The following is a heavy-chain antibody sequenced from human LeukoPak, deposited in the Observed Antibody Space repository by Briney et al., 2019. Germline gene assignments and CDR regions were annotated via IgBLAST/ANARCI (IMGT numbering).Heavy chain of an antibody. D-gene: IGHD2-2*02. J-gene: IGHJ5*02. CDR1: GGSISSSNW. V-gene: IGHV4-4*03. Sequence: PPGTLSLTCAVSGGSISSSNWWSWVRQPPGKGLEWIGQIYHSGSTNYNPSLKSRVTISVDKSKNQFSLKLSSVTAADTAVYYCAASYCTTSSCYNPWGQGTLVTVSS. CDR3: AASYCTTSSCYNP. CDR2: IYHSGST.